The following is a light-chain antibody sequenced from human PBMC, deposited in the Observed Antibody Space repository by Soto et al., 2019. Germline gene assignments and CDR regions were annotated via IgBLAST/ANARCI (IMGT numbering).Light chain of an antibody. J-gene: IGKJ1*01. CDR3: QQYNNWPPTWT. V-gene: IGKV3-15*01. CDR1: QSVSDR. Sequence: EIVMTQSPDTLSVSPGERATLSCRASQSVSDRVVWYQQKSGQAPSLLIYDASTRATDVPARFTGSGSATEFTLTISSLQSEDFALYYCQQYNNWPPTWTFGQGTKVDIK. CDR2: DAS.